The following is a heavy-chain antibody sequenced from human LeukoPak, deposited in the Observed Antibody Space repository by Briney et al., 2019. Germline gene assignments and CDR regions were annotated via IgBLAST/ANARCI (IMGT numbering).Heavy chain of an antibody. Sequence: ASVKASCKASGYTFTTYALNWVRQAPGQGLEWMGWINTNTGNPTYAQGFTGRFVFSLDTSVSTAYLQINSLKTDDTAIYYCAREQWLADYWGRGTVVIVSS. D-gene: IGHD6-19*01. CDR2: INTNTGNP. CDR1: GYTFTTYA. J-gene: IGHJ4*02. V-gene: IGHV7-4-1*02. CDR3: AREQWLADY.